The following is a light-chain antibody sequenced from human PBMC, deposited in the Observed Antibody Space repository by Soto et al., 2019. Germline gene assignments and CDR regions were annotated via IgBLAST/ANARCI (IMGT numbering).Light chain of an antibody. CDR1: QILSGTY. CDR3: QHYVSSPLT. V-gene: IGKV3-20*01. J-gene: IGKJ4*01. Sequence: PGESATLSCRASQILSGTYLAWYQQKLDQSPRLLIYAASTRATGVPDRFSGSGSGTDFTLTISRLEPEDFAVYYCQHYVSSPLTFGGGTKVEIK. CDR2: AAS.